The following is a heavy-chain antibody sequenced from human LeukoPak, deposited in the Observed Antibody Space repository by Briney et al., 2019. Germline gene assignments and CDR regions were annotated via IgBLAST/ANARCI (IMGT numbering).Heavy chain of an antibody. V-gene: IGHV4-59*01. CDR3: ASFLAVAGTFTFDY. CDR2: IYYSGST. CDR1: GGSISSYY. J-gene: IGHJ4*02. D-gene: IGHD6-19*01. Sequence: ASETLSLTCTVSGGSISSYYWSWIRQPPGKGLEWIGYIYYSGSTNYNPSLKSRVTISVDTSKNQFSLKLSSVTAADTAVYYCASFLAVAGTFTFDYWGQGTLVTVSS.